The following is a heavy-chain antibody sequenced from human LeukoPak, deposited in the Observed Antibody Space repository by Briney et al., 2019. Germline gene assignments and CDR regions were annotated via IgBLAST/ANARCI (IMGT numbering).Heavy chain of an antibody. J-gene: IGHJ4*02. CDR2: IIPIFGTA. V-gene: IGHV1-69*13. Sequence: ASVKVSCKASGGTFSSYAISWVRQATGQGLEWMGGIIPIFGTANYAQKFQGRVTITADESMSTAYMELSSLRSEDTAVYYCAQRPYYYDSSGYYWGQGTLVTVSS. D-gene: IGHD3-22*01. CDR3: AQRPYYYDSSGYY. CDR1: GGTFSSYA.